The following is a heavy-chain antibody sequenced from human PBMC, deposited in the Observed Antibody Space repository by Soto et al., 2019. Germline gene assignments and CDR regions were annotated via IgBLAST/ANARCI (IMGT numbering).Heavy chain of an antibody. D-gene: IGHD1-26*01. Sequence: GGSLRLSCAASGFTFSSYGMHWVRQAPGKGLEWVAVIWYDGSNKYYADSVKGRFTISRDNSKNTLYLQMNSLRAEDTAVYYCARDPINSESGSYAYYYYYGMDVWGQGTTVTVSS. J-gene: IGHJ6*02. CDR1: GFTFSSYG. CDR2: IWYDGSNK. CDR3: ARDPINSESGSYAYYYYYGMDV. V-gene: IGHV3-33*01.